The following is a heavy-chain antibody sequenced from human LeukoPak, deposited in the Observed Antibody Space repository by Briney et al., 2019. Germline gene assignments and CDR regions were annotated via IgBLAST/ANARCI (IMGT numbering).Heavy chain of an antibody. CDR1: GFTFSNYA. J-gene: IGHJ4*02. Sequence: GGSLRLSCAVSGFTFSNYAMSWVRQAPGKGLEWVSAVSGSGDTTYYADSVKGRITISRDNSKNMVYLQMNSLRVEDTAVYYCAKDRAYSGNYYYFDYWGQGTLVTVSS. CDR3: AKDRAYSGNYYYFDY. D-gene: IGHD1-26*01. V-gene: IGHV3-23*01. CDR2: VSGSGDTT.